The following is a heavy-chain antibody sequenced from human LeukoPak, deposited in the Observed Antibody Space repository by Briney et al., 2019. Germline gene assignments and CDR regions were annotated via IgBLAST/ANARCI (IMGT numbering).Heavy chain of an antibody. J-gene: IGHJ4*02. CDR2: INHSGST. D-gene: IGHD5-24*01. CDR3: AREGRDGYKSYFDY. V-gene: IGHV4-34*01. CDR1: GGSFSGYY. Sequence: SETLSLTCAAYGGSFSGYYWSWIRQPPGKGLEWIGEINHSGSTNYNPSLKSRVTISVDTSKNQFSLKLSSVTAADTAVYYCAREGRDGYKSYFDYWGQGTLVTVSS.